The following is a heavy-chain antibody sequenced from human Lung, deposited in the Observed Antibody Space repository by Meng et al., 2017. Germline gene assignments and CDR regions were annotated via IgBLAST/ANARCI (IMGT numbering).Heavy chain of an antibody. V-gene: IGHV3-21*01. CDR3: ARGRVVVAATPSDY. Sequence: EVQLVESGGGLVKRGGSLRLSCAASGFTFRSYSMNWVRQAPGKGLEWVSSISSSSAYADSVKGRFTISRDNAKNSLYLQMNSLRAEDTAVYYCARGRVVVAATPSDYWGQGTLVTVSS. J-gene: IGHJ4*02. CDR1: GFTFRSYS. CDR2: ISSSSA. D-gene: IGHD2-15*01.